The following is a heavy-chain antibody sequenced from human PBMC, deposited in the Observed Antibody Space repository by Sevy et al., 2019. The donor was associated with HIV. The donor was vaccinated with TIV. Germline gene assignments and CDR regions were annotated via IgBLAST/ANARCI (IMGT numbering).Heavy chain of an antibody. V-gene: IGHV3-33*01. J-gene: IGHJ1*01. Sequence: GGSPRLSCAASGFTFSSYGMHWVRQGPGKGLEWVAVIWFDGSNTYYADSVKGRFTISRDNSRNILSLEMNSLRRDDTAVYYCARGENNDEFFQYWGQGTLVTVSS. CDR3: ARGENNDEFFQY. D-gene: IGHD1-26*01. CDR1: GFTFSSYG. CDR2: IWFDGSNT.